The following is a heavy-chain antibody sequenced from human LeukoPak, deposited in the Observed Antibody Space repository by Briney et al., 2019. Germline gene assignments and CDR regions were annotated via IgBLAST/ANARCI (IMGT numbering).Heavy chain of an antibody. CDR1: GGTFSIYA. CDR3: ARRVGYDILTGYYFDY. D-gene: IGHD3-9*01. V-gene: IGHV1-69*13. J-gene: IGHJ4*02. Sequence: ASVTVSCKASGGTFSIYAISWVRQAPGQGLEWMGGIIPIFGTANYAQKFQGRVTITADESTSTAYMELSSLRSEDTAVYYCARRVGYDILTGYYFDYWGQGTLVTVSS. CDR2: IIPIFGTA.